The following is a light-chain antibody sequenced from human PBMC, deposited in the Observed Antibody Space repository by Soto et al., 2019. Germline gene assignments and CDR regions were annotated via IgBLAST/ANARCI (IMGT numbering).Light chain of an antibody. CDR3: SSYTSSSIYVL. CDR2: DVS. CDR1: SSDIGAYDY. J-gene: IGLJ2*01. Sequence: QSALTQPASVSGSPGQSITISCTGTSSDIGAYDYVSWYQQHPGKAPKLMIYDVSNRPSGVSNRFSGSKSGNTASLTISGLQAEDEPDYYCSSYTSSSIYVLFGGGTKLTVL. V-gene: IGLV2-14*01.